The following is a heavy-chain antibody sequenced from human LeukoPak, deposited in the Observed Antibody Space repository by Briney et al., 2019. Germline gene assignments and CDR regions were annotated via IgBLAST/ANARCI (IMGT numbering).Heavy chain of an antibody. CDR3: AKRRFDSSGYRFDY. Sequence: PGGSLTHSCAASGFTFSSYDMNWVRQAPGKGLEWVSTISGSDFGTYYADSVKGRFTISRDNSKNTLYIQMNSLSAEDTAVYYCAKRRFDSSGYRFDYWGQGTRLTLSS. J-gene: IGHJ4*02. V-gene: IGHV3-23*01. CDR1: GFTFSSYD. D-gene: IGHD3-22*01. CDR2: ISGSDFGT.